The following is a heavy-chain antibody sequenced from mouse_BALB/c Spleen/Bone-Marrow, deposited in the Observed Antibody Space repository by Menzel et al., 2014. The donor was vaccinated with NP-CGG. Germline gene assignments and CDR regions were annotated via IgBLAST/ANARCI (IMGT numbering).Heavy chain of an antibody. CDR2: MDPNTGRT. V-gene: IGHV1S81*02. CDR1: GYTFTSYW. J-gene: IGHJ2*01. CDR3: AGINGYDY. D-gene: IGHD2-2*01. Sequence: VQLQQSGAERVKPGASVKLSCKASGYTFTSYWMHWVKQRPGQGLEWIGEMDPNTGRTDYNKKFKSQVSLTVDKSSSTAYMHLSSLTSEDSAVYYCAGINGYDYWCQGTPLTVSS.